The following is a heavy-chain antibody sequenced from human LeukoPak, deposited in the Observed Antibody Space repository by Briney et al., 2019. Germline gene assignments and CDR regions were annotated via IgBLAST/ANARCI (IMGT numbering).Heavy chain of an antibody. CDR1: GYSISSGYY. D-gene: IGHD3-9*01. CDR2: IYHSGST. J-gene: IGHJ4*02. V-gene: IGHV4-38-2*02. CDR3: ARVLGYFDWLAKDY. Sequence: SETLSLTCTVSGYSISSGYYWGWIRQPPGKGLEWIGSIYHSGSTYYNPSLKSRVTISVDTSKNQFSLKLSSVTAADTAVYYCARVLGYFDWLAKDYWGQGTLVTVSS.